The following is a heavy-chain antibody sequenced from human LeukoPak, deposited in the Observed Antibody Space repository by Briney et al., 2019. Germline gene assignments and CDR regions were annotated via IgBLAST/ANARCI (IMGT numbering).Heavy chain of an antibody. CDR3: ARRLLGYCSGGSCYSGYFQH. D-gene: IGHD2-15*01. J-gene: IGHJ1*01. CDR1: GYSISSGYF. CDR2: IYQSETA. Sequence: SETLSLTCTVSGYSISSGYFWGWMRQPPGKGLEWIGSIYQSETAHYNPSLKSRVTISVDTSKNQFSLKLRSVTAADTAVYYCARRLLGYCSGGSCYSGYFQHWGQGTLVTVSS. V-gene: IGHV4-38-2*02.